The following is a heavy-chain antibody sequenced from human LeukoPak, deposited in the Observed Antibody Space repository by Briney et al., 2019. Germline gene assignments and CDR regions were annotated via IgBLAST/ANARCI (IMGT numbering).Heavy chain of an antibody. CDR3: ARDIVGSSPPDY. V-gene: IGHV3-74*01. Sequence: PGGSLRLSCEASGDTFSDYWMHWVRQVPGKGLVWVARINTDGSSTSYADVVKGRFTISRDNAKNSLYLQMNSLRAEDTAVYYCARDIVGSSPPDYWGQGTLVTVSS. CDR1: GDTFSDYW. J-gene: IGHJ4*02. CDR2: INTDGSST. D-gene: IGHD1-26*01.